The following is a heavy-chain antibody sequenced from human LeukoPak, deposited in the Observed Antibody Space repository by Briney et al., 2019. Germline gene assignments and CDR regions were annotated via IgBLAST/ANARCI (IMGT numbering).Heavy chain of an antibody. Sequence: ASVKVSCKASGGSFTFTSHSISWVRQAPGQGLDWMGGLIPIYGSANYAQKFQGRVTITSDESTRTVLMELSSLRPEDSAVYYCAGFFYDNSGDAIDIWGQGTMVTVSS. D-gene: IGHD3-22*01. CDR3: AGFFYDNSGDAIDI. CDR2: LIPIYGSA. CDR1: GGSFTFTSHS. J-gene: IGHJ3*02. V-gene: IGHV1-69*13.